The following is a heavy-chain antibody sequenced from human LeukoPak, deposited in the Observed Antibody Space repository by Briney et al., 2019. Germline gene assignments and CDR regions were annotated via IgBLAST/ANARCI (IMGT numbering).Heavy chain of an antibody. CDR1: GYSFSVYY. CDR2: ILPHSGDT. V-gene: IGHV1-2*02. J-gene: IGHJ4*02. D-gene: IGHD2-2*01. CDR3: ARPPRDLVSAAPFDY. Sequence: GASVKVSCKASGYSFSVYYIQWLRQVPGEGLEWVGWILPHSGDTYYAQKFRGRVTMTTDTSINTAYMELSRLKSDDTGIYFCARPPRDLVSAAPFDYWGQGTLVAVPS.